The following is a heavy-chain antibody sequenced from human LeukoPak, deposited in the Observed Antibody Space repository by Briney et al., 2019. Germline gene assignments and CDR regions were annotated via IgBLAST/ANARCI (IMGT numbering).Heavy chain of an antibody. V-gene: IGHV1-8*01. J-gene: IGHJ4*02. CDR2: MNPNSGNT. CDR1: GYTFTSYD. CDR3: ARMAGGSSGWSN. D-gene: IGHD6-19*01. Sequence: ASVKVSCKASGYTFTSYDINWVRQATGQGLEWMGWMNPNSGNTGYAQKFQGRVTMTRNASISTAYMELSSLRSEDTAVYYCARMAGGSSGWSNWGQGTLVTVSS.